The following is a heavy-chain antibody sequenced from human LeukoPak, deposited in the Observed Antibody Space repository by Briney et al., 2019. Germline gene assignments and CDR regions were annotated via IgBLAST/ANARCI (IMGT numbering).Heavy chain of an antibody. D-gene: IGHD2-15*01. V-gene: IGHV3-23*01. CDR2: VSADGDYT. Sequence: PGGSLRLSCAASGFTFNSYAMSWVRQAPGQGLEWVSAVSADGDYTYYADSVKGRFSISRDNSKNTLYLQMNSLRVEDTAVYYCAKRRYCDDINCRDFDCWGQGTLVTVSS. CDR3: AKRRYCDDINCRDFDC. J-gene: IGHJ4*02. CDR1: GFTFNSYA.